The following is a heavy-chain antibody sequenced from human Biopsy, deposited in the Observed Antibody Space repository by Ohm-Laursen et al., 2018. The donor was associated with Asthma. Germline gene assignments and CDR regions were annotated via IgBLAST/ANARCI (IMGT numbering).Heavy chain of an antibody. V-gene: IGHV1-24*01. CDR2: HDHAEGGT. CDR1: GYSLTALS. Sequence: ASVKVSCNISGYSLTALSMHWVRQAPGQGLEWMGGHDHAEGGTVNARRFQGRVTMTEDTSTDTAYMELSSLSSDDTAVYYCASDFPKDYVRYNFQFWGQGTLVTVSS. CDR3: ASDFPKDYVRYNFQF. D-gene: IGHD4-17*01. J-gene: IGHJ4*02.